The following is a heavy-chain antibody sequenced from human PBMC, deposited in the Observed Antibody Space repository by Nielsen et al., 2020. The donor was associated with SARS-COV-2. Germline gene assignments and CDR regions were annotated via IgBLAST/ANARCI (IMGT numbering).Heavy chain of an antibody. J-gene: IGHJ6*03. Sequence: GESLKISCAASGFTFSSYSMNWVRQAPGKGLEWVSYTSSSSSTIYYADSVKGRFTISRDNAKNSLYLQMNSLRAEDTAVYYCARDYGDDGLYNYYYMDVWGKGTTVTVS. CDR2: TSSSSSTI. CDR3: ARDYGDDGLYNYYYMDV. V-gene: IGHV3-48*01. CDR1: GFTFSSYS. D-gene: IGHD4-17*01.